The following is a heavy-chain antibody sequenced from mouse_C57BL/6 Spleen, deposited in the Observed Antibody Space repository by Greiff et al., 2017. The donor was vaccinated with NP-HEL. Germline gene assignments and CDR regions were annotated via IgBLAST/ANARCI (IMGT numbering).Heavy chain of an antibody. D-gene: IGHD2-3*01. CDR2: ISSGSSTI. CDR3: ARTEVYDGYYYAMDY. CDR1: GFTFSDYG. V-gene: IGHV5-17*01. Sequence: EVKLMESGGGLVKPGGSLKLSCAASGFTFSDYGMHWVRQAPEKGLEWVAYISSGSSTIYYADTVKGRFTISRDNAKNTLFLQMTSLRSEDTAMYYCARTEVYDGYYYAMDYWGQGTSVTVSS. J-gene: IGHJ4*01.